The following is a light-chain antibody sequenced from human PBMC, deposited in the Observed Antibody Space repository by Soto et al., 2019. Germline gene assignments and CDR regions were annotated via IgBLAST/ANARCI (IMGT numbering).Light chain of an antibody. V-gene: IGKV3D-20*02. CDR3: QQYEASSRT. Sequence: EVVLTQSPATLSLSPGERATLSCRAGQSISSTFVSWYQQKPGQAPRLLIYGASTSATGIPDRFSGSGSRTEFTLTISRLEPEDFAVYYGQQYEASSRTFGQGTKVEIK. J-gene: IGKJ1*01. CDR1: QSISSTF. CDR2: GAS.